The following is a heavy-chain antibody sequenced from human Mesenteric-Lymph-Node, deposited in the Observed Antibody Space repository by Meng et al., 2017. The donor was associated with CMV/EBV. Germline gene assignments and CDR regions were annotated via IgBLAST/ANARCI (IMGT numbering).Heavy chain of an antibody. Sequence: QLQLQESGPGRVKPSETLSLTCTVSGGSISSSSYYWGWIRQPPGKGLEWIGSIYYSGSTYYNPSLKSRVTISVDTSKNQFSLKLSSVTAADTAVYYCARPHYYGLGSSPWFDPWGQGTLVTVSS. V-gene: IGHV4-39*01. J-gene: IGHJ5*02. CDR1: GGSISSSSYY. D-gene: IGHD3-10*01. CDR3: ARPHYYGLGSSPWFDP. CDR2: IYYSGST.